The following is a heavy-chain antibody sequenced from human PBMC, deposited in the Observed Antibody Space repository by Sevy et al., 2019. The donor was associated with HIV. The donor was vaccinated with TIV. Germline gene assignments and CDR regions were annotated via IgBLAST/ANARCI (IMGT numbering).Heavy chain of an antibody. CDR3: ARGRSPKRLPLLYSGYDHMTAHFFDY. D-gene: IGHD5-12*01. J-gene: IGHJ4*02. Sequence: SETLALTCAVYGESVSSSYWTWIRQPPGGGLDWVGEVDHSGGTSYNPSLKSRATVSLDTSKRQFSLKLNSVTAADTAVYFCARGRSPKRLPLLYSGYDHMTAHFFDYWGQGALVTVSS. CDR2: VDHSGGT. V-gene: IGHV4-34*01. CDR1: GESVSSSY.